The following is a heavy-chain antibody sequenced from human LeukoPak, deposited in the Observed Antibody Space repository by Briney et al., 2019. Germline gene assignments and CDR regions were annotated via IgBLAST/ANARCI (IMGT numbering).Heavy chain of an antibody. CDR1: GYTFTSYD. V-gene: IGHV1-8*03. CDR2: MNPNSGNT. CDR3: ARGLRPEDAFDI. Sequence: ASVKVSCKASGYTFTSYDINWVRQATGQGLEWMGWMNPNSGNTGYAQKFQGRVTITRNTSISTAYMELSSLRSEDTAVYYCARGLRPEDAFDIWGQGTMVTVSS. J-gene: IGHJ3*02.